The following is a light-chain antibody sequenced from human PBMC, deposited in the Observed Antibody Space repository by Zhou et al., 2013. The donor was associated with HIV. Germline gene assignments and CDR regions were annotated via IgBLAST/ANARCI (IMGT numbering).Light chain of an antibody. Sequence: ENVLTQSPGTLSLSPGERATLSCRASQSVSSSYLAWYQQKPGQAPRLLIHGASSRATGIPDRFSGSGSGTDFTLIISRLEPEDFAVYYCQQYGSSPRVTFGQGTRLEIK. CDR3: QQYGSSPRVT. CDR1: QSVSSSY. CDR2: GAS. V-gene: IGKV3-20*01. J-gene: IGKJ5*01.